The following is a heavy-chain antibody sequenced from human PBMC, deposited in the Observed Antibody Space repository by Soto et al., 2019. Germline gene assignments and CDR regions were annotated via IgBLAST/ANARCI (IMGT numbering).Heavy chain of an antibody. CDR1: GYSFTSYW. J-gene: IGHJ6*02. CDR2: IYPGVSDT. D-gene: IGHD2-2*01. Sequence: PGESLKISCKGSGYSFTSYWIGWVRQMPGKGLEWMGIIYPGVSDTRYSPSFQGQVTISADKSISTAYLQWSSLKASDTAMYYCARHYCSSTSCYPVYYYYYGMDVWGQGTTGTVSS. CDR3: ARHYCSSTSCYPVYYYYYGMDV. V-gene: IGHV5-51*01.